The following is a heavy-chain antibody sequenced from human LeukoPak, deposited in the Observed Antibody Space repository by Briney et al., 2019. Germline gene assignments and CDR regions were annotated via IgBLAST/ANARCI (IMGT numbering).Heavy chain of an antibody. CDR2: INWNADST. Sequence: GGSLRLSCAASGFTFSSNYMSWVRQAPGKGLEWVSGINWNADSTGYADSVKGRFTISKDNAKNSLFLQMNSLRAEDTAMYYCARAILSDPKYYGMDVWGQGTTVTVSS. CDR3: ARAILSDPKYYGMDV. D-gene: IGHD3-9*01. J-gene: IGHJ6*02. CDR1: GFTFSSNY. V-gene: IGHV3-20*04.